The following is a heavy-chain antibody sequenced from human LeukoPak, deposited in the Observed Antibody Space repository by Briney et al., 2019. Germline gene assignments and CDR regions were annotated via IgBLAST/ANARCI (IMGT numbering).Heavy chain of an antibody. Sequence: SETLSLTCTVSGGSISSYYWSWIRQPPGKGQEWIGYIYYSGSTNYNPSLKSRVTISVDTSKNQFSLKLSSVTAADTAVYYCATIAAAGTAYVDYWGQGTLVTVSS. J-gene: IGHJ4*02. D-gene: IGHD6-13*01. CDR2: IYYSGST. CDR3: ATIAAAGTAYVDY. V-gene: IGHV4-59*08. CDR1: GGSISSYY.